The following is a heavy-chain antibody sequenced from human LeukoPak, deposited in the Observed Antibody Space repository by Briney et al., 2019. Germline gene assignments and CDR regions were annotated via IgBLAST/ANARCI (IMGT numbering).Heavy chain of an antibody. V-gene: IGHV4-31*03. D-gene: IGHD3-22*01. J-gene: IGHJ5*02. CDR1: GGSISSGGYY. CDR2: IYYSGST. Sequence: PTETLSLTCTVSGGSISSGGYYWSWIRQHPVKGLEWIGYIYYSGSTYYNPSLKSRVTISVDTSKNQFSLKLSSVTAADTAVYYCARVRRITMTPNWFDPWGQGTLVTVSS. CDR3: ARVRRITMTPNWFDP.